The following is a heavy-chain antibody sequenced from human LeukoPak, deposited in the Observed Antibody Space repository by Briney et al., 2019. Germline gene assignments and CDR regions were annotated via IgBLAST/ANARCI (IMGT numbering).Heavy chain of an antibody. CDR2: INPNTGAT. J-gene: IGHJ4*02. CDR3: VTLLSNAAFDY. D-gene: IGHD6-25*01. V-gene: IGHV1-2*06. Sequence: ASVKVSCKASGYTFTGYYMHWVRQAPGQGLEWMGRINPNTGATNYAQKFQGRVTMTTDTSISTAYMELSRLRSDDTAVYYCVTLLSNAAFDYWGQGTLVTVSS. CDR1: GYTFTGYY.